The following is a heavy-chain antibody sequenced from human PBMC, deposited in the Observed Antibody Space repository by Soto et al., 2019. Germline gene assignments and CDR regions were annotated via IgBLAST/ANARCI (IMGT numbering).Heavy chain of an antibody. CDR2: IHTTDGT. CDR1: GRSISSYY. CDR3: ARALSSAAGLYFGF. Sequence: XETLSLTCTVSGRSISSYYWSWIRQPAGKGMEWIGRIHTTDGTNYNPSLKSRVTMSIDTSNNQFSLKLSSLTAADTAVYYCARALSSAAGLYFGFWGQGTLVTVSS. D-gene: IGHD6-13*01. V-gene: IGHV4-4*07. J-gene: IGHJ4*02.